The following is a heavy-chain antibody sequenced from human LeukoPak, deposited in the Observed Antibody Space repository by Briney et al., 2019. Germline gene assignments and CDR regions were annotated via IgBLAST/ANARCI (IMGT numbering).Heavy chain of an antibody. CDR1: GFTFSSYE. V-gene: IGHV3-48*03. CDR2: ISSSGSTI. CDR3: ARESDSSGFDY. D-gene: IGHD3-22*01. Sequence: PGGSLRLSCAASGFTFSSYEMNWVRQAPGKGLEWVSYISSSGSTIYYADSVKGRFTISRDNAKNSLYLQMNSLTAEDTAVYYCARESDSSGFDYWGQGTLVTVSS. J-gene: IGHJ4*02.